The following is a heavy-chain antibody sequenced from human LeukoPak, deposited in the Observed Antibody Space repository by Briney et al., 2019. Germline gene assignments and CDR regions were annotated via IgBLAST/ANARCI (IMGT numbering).Heavy chain of an antibody. J-gene: IGHJ4*02. CDR2: IRFDGSDK. V-gene: IGHV3-30*02. CDR1: GFSFGTYA. D-gene: IGHD1-26*01. Sequence: GSLRLSCAASGFSFGTYAMHWVRQAPGKGLEWVAFIRFDGSDKYADSVLGRFTISRDNFKRTLFLQMNSLRAQDTAVYYCAKDQGGPTAFEYWGQGALVTVSS. CDR3: AKDQGGPTAFEY.